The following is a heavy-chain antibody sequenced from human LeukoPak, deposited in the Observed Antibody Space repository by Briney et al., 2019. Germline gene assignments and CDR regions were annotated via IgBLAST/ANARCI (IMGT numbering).Heavy chain of an antibody. CDR1: GYTFTGYY. CDR2: INPNSGGT. J-gene: IGHJ6*03. V-gene: IGHV1-2*02. Sequence: ASVKVSCKASGYTFTGYYMHWVRQAPGQGLEWMGWINPNSGGTNYAQKFQGRVTMTRDTSISTAYMELSRLRSDDTAVYYCARAEYSGYENYYYYYHMDVWGKGTTVTISS. CDR3: ARAEYSGYENYYYYYHMDV. D-gene: IGHD5-12*01.